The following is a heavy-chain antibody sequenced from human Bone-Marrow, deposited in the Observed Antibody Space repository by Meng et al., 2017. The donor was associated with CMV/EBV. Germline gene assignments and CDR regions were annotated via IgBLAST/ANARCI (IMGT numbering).Heavy chain of an antibody. V-gene: IGHV1-69*10. J-gene: IGHJ6*02. D-gene: IGHD2-2*01. CDR2: IIPILGIA. CDR3: ARGSYCSSTSCYRTKDYYYYGMDV. Sequence: SVKVSCKASGGTFSSYAISWVRQAPGQGLEWMGGIIPILGIANYAQKFQGRVTITADKSTSTAYMELSSLRSEDTAVYYCARGSYCSSTSCYRTKDYYYYGMDVWGQGTTVTVS. CDR1: GGTFSSYA.